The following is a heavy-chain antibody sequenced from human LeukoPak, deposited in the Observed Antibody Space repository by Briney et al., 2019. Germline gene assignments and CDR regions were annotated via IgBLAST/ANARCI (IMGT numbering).Heavy chain of an antibody. CDR1: GGSISSSSYY. CDR2: IYYSGST. D-gene: IGHD3-22*01. Sequence: SETLSLTCTVSGGSISSSSYYWGWIRQPPGKGLEWIGYIYYSGSTNYNPSLKSRVTISVDTSKNQFSLKLSSVTAADTAVYYCARDPDYYDSSGLAFDIWGQGTMVTVSS. V-gene: IGHV4-61*01. J-gene: IGHJ3*02. CDR3: ARDPDYYDSSGLAFDI.